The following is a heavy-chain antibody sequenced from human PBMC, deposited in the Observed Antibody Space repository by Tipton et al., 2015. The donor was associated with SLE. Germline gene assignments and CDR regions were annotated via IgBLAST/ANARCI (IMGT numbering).Heavy chain of an antibody. CDR2: FHSSGIL. D-gene: IGHD6-13*01. Sequence: TLSLTCTVSGGSINSFYLTWVRQPAGKGLEWIGHFHSSGILNYNPSLKSRVTMSGDTSKNQFSLRLRSATAADTAFYYCARGYSSSWYREFFDIWGRGTLVTVSS. CDR3: ARGYSSSWYREFFDI. V-gene: IGHV4-4*07. CDR1: GGSINSFY. J-gene: IGHJ2*01.